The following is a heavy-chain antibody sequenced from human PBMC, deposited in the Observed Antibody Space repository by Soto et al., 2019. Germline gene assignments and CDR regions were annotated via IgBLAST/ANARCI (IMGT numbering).Heavy chain of an antibody. CDR2: IYYSGST. CDR1: GGSISSGDYY. D-gene: IGHD3-3*01. CDR3: ARDKYYDFWSGYYNYYYYYGMDV. Sequence: TLSLTCTVSGGSISSGDYYWSWIRQPPGKGLEWIGYIYYSGSTYYNPSLKSRVTISVDTSKNQFSLKLSSVTAADTAVYYCARDKYYDFWSGYYNYYYYYGMDVWGQGTTVTVSS. J-gene: IGHJ6*02. V-gene: IGHV4-30-4*01.